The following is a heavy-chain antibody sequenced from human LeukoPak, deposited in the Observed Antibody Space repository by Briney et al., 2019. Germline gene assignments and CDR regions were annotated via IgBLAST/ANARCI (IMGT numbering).Heavy chain of an antibody. Sequence: SETLSLTCAVYGGSFSGYSWSWIRQPPGKGLEWIGEINYSGSTKYNPSLKSRVTVSLDTSRSQFSLKLSSVIAADTAMYYCVGEPESWGQGTLVTVSS. CDR2: INYSGST. D-gene: IGHD1-14*01. CDR3: VGEPES. CDR1: GGSFSGYS. J-gene: IGHJ4*02. V-gene: IGHV4-34*01.